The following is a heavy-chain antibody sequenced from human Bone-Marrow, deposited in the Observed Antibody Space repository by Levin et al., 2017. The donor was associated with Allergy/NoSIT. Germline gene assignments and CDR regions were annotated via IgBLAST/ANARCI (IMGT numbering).Heavy chain of an antibody. V-gene: IGHV3-30*04. J-gene: IGHJ6*02. CDR1: GFTFSSYI. CDR3: ARDNYYDRVSTRYYYYYGMDV. Sequence: GGSLRLSCAASGFTFSSYIMHWVRQAPGKGLEWVAVISYDGSNKYYADSVKGRFTISRDNSKNTLYLQMNSLRAEDTAVYYCARDNYYDRVSTRYYYYYGMDVWGQGTTVTVSS. D-gene: IGHD3-22*01. CDR2: ISYDGSNK.